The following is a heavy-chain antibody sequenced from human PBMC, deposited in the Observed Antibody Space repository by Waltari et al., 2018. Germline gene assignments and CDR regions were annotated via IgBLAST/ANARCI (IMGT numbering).Heavy chain of an antibody. J-gene: IGHJ2*01. CDR1: GYSFSDYN. CDR2: ISSYNDDT. D-gene: IGHD3-3*01. CDR3: ARGAVFGVVINWYFDL. Sequence: QTQLVQSGVEVKRPGASVKVSCKASGYSFSDYNITWVRQAPGQGLEWMGWISSYNDDTNEAQTFQGRVTMTTDRSTATAYLELTSLKSDDTAVYYCARGAVFGVVINWYFDLWGPGTLVTVSS. V-gene: IGHV1-18*04.